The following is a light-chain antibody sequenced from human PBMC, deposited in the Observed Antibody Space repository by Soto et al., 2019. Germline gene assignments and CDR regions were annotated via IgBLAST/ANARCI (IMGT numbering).Light chain of an antibody. J-gene: IGKJ4*01. Sequence: EIVMTQSPLSLPVTPGEPASISCRSSQSLLYSDGKNYLDWYLQKPGQSPQLLIHLGSNRASGVNYRFSGRGSDTDFTLRISSVEAEDVGVYVCMQALQTPLTFGGGTKVEIK. CDR3: MQALQTPLT. CDR1: QSLLYSDGKNY. CDR2: LGS. V-gene: IGKV2-28*01.